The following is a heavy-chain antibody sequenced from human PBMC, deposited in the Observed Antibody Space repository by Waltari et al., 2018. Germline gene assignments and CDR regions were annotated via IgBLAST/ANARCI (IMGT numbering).Heavy chain of an antibody. Sequence: EEQLVESGGGLVQPGDSLRLSCAVSGFTFSSYWMNWVRQAPGRGPLWVSRISSDASDTTYADSVKGRFTISRDNAKNTLYLQMNRLRAEDTAVYFRARVSRRTYRSPVPGRHYYYGMDVWGQGTTVTVSS. D-gene: IGHD1-1*01. V-gene: IGHV3-74*03. CDR2: ISSDASDT. CDR3: ARVSRRTYRSPVPGRHYYYGMDV. CDR1: GFTFSSYW. J-gene: IGHJ6*02.